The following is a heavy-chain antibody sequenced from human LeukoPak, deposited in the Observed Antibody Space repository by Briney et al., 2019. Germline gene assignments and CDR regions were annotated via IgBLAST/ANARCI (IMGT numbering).Heavy chain of an antibody. CDR1: GFTFSSYA. D-gene: IGHD5-12*01. V-gene: IGHV3-23*01. CDR2: ITGSGDDT. Sequence: GGSMRLSCAASGFTFSSYAMSWVRQAPGKGLEWVSDITGSGDDTDYADSVKGRFTVSRDNSRNTLYLQINSLRAEDTAVYYCAKNGAYSGYDYIDYWGQGTLVTVSS. CDR3: AKNGAYSGYDYIDY. J-gene: IGHJ4*02.